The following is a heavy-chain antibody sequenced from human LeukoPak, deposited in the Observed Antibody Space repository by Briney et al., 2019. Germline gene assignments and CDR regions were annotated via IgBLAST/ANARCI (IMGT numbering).Heavy chain of an antibody. D-gene: IGHD2-2*01. CDR1: GGSFSGYY. J-gene: IGHJ4*02. CDR3: ARVARGTSCCFFDY. V-gene: IGHV4-34*01. CDR2: INHSGST. Sequence: PSETLSLTCAVYGGSFSGYYWSWIRQPPGKGLEGIGEINHSGSTNYNPSLKSRVTISVDTSKNQFSLKLSSVTAADTAVYYCARVARGTSCCFFDYWGQGTLVTVSS.